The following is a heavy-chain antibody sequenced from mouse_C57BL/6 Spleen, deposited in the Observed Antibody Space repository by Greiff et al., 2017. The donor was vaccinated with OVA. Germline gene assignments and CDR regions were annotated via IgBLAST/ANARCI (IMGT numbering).Heavy chain of an antibody. V-gene: IGHV6-3*01. Sequence: EVKLQESGGGLVQPGGSMKLSCVASGFTFSNYWMNWVRQSPEKGLEWVAQIRLKSDNYATHYAESVKGRFTISRDDSKSSVYLQMNNLRAEDTGIYYCTEGHYWYFDVWGTGTTVTVSS. CDR2: IRLKSDNYAT. CDR1: GFTFSNYW. CDR3: TEGHYWYFDV. J-gene: IGHJ1*03.